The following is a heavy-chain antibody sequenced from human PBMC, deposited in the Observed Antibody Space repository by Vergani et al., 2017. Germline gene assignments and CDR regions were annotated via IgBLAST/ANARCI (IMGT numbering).Heavy chain of an antibody. CDR2: IYHSGST. CDR1: GGSISSGGYY. V-gene: IGHV4-31*03. CDR3: ARPREGFAFDI. Sequence: QVQLQESGPGLVKPSQTLSLTCTVSGGSISSGGYYWSWIRQHPGKGLEWIGEIYHSGSTNYNPSLKSRVTISVDKSKNQFSLKLSSVTAADTAVYYCARPREGFAFDIWGQGTMVTVSS. J-gene: IGHJ3*02.